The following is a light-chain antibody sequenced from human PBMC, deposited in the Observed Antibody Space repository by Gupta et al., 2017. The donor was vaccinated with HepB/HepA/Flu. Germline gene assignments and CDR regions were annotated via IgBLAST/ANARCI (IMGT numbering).Light chain of an antibody. V-gene: IGLV2-14*03. CDR2: DVS. Sequence: SALTQPASVSGAPGQSITISCTGTSSDVGGYNYVSWYQQHPGKAPKLMIYDVSNRPSGVSNRFSGSKSGNTASLTISGLQAEDEADYYCSSYTSSITLYVFGTGTKVTVL. CDR3: SSYTSSITLYV. J-gene: IGLJ1*01. CDR1: SSDVGGYNY.